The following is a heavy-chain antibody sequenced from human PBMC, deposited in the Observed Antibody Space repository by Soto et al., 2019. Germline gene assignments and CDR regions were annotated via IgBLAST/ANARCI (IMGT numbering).Heavy chain of an antibody. V-gene: IGHV3-30*18. CDR2: ISYDGSNK. CDR1: GFTFSSYG. CDR3: AKDGAPVLRYFDWSRPYYYYYGMDV. Sequence: GGSLRLSCAASGFTFSSYGMHWVRQAPGKGLEWVAVISYDGSNKYYADSVKGRFTISRDNSKNTLYLQMNSLRAEDTAVYYCAKDGAPVLRYFDWSRPYYYYYGMDVWGQGTTVTVSS. J-gene: IGHJ6*02. D-gene: IGHD3-9*01.